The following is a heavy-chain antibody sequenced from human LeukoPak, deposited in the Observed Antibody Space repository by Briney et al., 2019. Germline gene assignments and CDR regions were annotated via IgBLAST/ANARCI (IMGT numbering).Heavy chain of an antibody. V-gene: IGHV3-9*01. CDR1: GFTFDDYA. D-gene: IGHD3-16*01. J-gene: IGHJ3*02. CDR3: VTKLYVGHTHAFDI. Sequence: GGSLRLSCIASGFTFDDYAMHWVRQPPGKGLEWVSGISWNSGSIDYADSVKGRFTISRDNAKNSLYLQMNSLRAEDTALYYCVTKLYVGHTHAFDIWGQGTMVTVSP. CDR2: ISWNSGSI.